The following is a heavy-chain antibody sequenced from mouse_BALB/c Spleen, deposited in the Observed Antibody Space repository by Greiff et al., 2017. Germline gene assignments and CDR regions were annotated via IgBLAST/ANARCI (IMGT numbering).Heavy chain of an antibody. CDR3: ARSITTVVDWYFDV. J-gene: IGHJ1*01. CDR1: GFTFSSYT. D-gene: IGHD1-1*01. Sequence: EVQLVESGGGLVKPGGSLKLSCAASGFTFSSYTMSWVRQTPEKRLEWVATISSGGGNTYYPDSVKGRFTISRDNAKNNLYLQMSSLRSEDTALYYCARSITTVVDWYFDVWGAGTTVTVSS. V-gene: IGHV5-9*03. CDR2: ISSGGGNT.